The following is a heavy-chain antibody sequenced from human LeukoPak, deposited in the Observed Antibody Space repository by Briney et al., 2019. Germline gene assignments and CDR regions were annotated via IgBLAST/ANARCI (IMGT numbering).Heavy chain of an antibody. CDR3: ARENTAVPGGDC. Sequence: GGSLRLSCTASGFTISPYWMSWVRQAPGKGLEWVANIKQDGSEKYYVDSVKGRFAISRDNAKNSVYLQMNGLRAEDTAVYYCARENTAVPGGDCWGQGTLVTVSS. V-gene: IGHV3-7*01. D-gene: IGHD5-18*01. CDR1: GFTISPYW. CDR2: IKQDGSEK. J-gene: IGHJ4*02.